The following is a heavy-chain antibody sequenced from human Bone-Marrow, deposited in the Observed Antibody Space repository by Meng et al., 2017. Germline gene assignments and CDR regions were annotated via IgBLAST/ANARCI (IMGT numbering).Heavy chain of an antibody. CDR2: INPKSGDT. Sequence: ASVKVSCKTSGYTFTGYPLHWVRRAPGQGLEWMGRINPKSGDTHYAQKFRARVTMTGDTSTSTAYMELSGLRSDDTAMYYCARDEDISAAGKLFGDYWGQGTLVTVSS. CDR1: GYTFTGYP. CDR3: ARDEDISAAGKLFGDY. V-gene: IGHV1-2*06. D-gene: IGHD6-25*01. J-gene: IGHJ4*02.